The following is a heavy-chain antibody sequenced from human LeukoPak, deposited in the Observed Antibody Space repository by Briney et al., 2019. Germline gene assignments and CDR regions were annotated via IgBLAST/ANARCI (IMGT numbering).Heavy chain of an antibody. CDR1: GGSVSSGSAY. V-gene: IGHV4-61*01. D-gene: IGHD3-22*01. Sequence: SETLSLTCTVSGGSVSSGSAYWSWIRQPPARGLEWLGNIFYTWSTNDNRSLKSRVTISVDTSKNQFPLILRSVNAADTAVYYCARVLYEGSWSAFDVWGHGTMVTVSS. CDR3: ARVLYEGSWSAFDV. CDR2: IFYTWST. J-gene: IGHJ3*01.